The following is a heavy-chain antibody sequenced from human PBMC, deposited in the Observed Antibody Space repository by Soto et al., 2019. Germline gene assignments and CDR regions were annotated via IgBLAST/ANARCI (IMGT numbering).Heavy chain of an antibody. CDR3: ARSLPGGTVFYMDI. J-gene: IGHJ6*03. Sequence: QLQLRESGPGLVQPAQTLSLTCTVAGGSITGGFSYWTWVRQHPGKGLEWVGHIYYSGTASYNPSLKSRVALSVDPSQNRFSLKLSSVTAADTAIYFCARSLPGGTVFYMDIWGEGTTVTVSS. CDR2: IYYSGTA. D-gene: IGHD1-26*01. V-gene: IGHV4-31*03. CDR1: GGSITGGFSY.